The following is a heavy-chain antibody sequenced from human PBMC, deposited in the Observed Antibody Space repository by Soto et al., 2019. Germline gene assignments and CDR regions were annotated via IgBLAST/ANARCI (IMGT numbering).Heavy chain of an antibody. CDR3: ARRSVVVAARGKANYFDY. CDR1: GGSISRYY. CDR2: IYYSGST. V-gene: IGHV4-59*08. Sequence: SETLSLTCTVSGGSISRYYWSCIRQPPGKGLEWIGYIYYSGSTNYNPSLKSRVTISVDTSKNQFSLKLSSVTAADTAVYYCARRSVVVAARGKANYFDYWGQRTLVTVSS. D-gene: IGHD2-15*01. J-gene: IGHJ4*02.